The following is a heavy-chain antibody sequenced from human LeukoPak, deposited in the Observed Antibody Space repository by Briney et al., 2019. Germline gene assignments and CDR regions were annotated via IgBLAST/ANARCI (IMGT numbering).Heavy chain of an antibody. CDR1: GFNFANHA. CDR3: ARGPNSNWSGLDF. V-gene: IGHV3-23*01. D-gene: IGHD6-6*01. J-gene: IGHJ4*02. CDR2: ISGGGDIT. Sequence: GGSLRLSCAASGFNFANHAMSWVRQTPGKGLEWVSAISGGGDITYYADSVKGRFTISRDNSKDTLFLQMHSLRPGDTAVYYCARGPNSNWSGLDFWGQGTPVTVSS.